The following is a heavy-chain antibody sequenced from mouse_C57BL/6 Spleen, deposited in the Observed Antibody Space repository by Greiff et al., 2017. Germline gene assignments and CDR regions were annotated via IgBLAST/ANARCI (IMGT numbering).Heavy chain of an antibody. Sequence: QVQLQQSGAELVRPGASVTLSCKASGYTFTDYEMHWVKQTPVHGLEWIGAIDPDTGGTAYNQKFKGKAILTADKSSSTAYMELRSLTSEDSAVYYCTYYYGRQYFDYWGQGTTLTVSS. CDR1: GYTFTDYE. CDR3: TYYYGRQYFDY. V-gene: IGHV1-15*01. J-gene: IGHJ2*01. CDR2: IDPDTGGT. D-gene: IGHD1-1*01.